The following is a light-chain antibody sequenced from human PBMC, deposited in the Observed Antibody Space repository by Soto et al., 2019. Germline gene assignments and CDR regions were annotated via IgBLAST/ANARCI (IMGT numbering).Light chain of an antibody. CDR2: GAS. CDR1: QSVNSSC. CDR3: QQYGSSPLFT. Sequence: EIVWTQSPGTLSLSPGERATLSCRASQSVNSSCLAWYQRKPGQAPRLLIYGASSRATGIPDRFSGSGSGTDFTLTISRLEPEYFAVYYCQQYGSSPLFTFGGGTKVEIK. V-gene: IGKV3-20*01. J-gene: IGKJ4*01.